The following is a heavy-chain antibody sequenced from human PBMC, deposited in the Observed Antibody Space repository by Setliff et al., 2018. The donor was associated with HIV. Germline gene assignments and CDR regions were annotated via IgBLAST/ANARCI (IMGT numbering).Heavy chain of an antibody. D-gene: IGHD6-13*01. V-gene: IGHV4-39*01. J-gene: IGHJ6*02. CDR3: ASRPWGAAAGSRYGMDV. CDR2: IYYSGST. Sequence: PSETLSLTCTVSGGSISSSSFYWGWIRQPPGKGLEWIGSIYYSGSTYYNPSLKSHVTISVDTSKNQFSLKLSSVTAADTAVYYCASRPWGAAAGSRYGMDVWGLGTTVTVSS. CDR1: GGSISSSSFY.